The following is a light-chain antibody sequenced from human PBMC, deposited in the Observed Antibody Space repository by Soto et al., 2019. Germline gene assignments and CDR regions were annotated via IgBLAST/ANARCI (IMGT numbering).Light chain of an antibody. CDR3: GTWAGSLSAVV. J-gene: IGLJ2*01. Sequence: QSVLTQPPSVSAAPGQKLTIYCSGSSSNIGNEYVSWYQQLPGTAPKLLIYDNNQQPSGIPDRFSGSKSGTSATLGITGLQAGDEADYYCGTWAGSLSAVVVGGGTKLTVL. CDR2: DNN. V-gene: IGLV1-51*01. CDR1: SSNIGNEY.